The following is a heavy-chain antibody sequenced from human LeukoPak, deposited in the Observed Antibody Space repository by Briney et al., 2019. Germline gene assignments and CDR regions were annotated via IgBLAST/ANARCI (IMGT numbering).Heavy chain of an antibody. Sequence: PSETLSLTCTVSGGAISSYYWGWIRQPPGKGLEWIGQIDPSGSTKYKPSLESRVTVSVDTSKNQFSLQLTSMTVADTGVYYCARRASSTAWSFDYWGQGTLVTVSS. V-gene: IGHV4-4*07. J-gene: IGHJ4*02. D-gene: IGHD2-2*01. CDR2: IDPSGST. CDR3: ARRASSTAWSFDY. CDR1: GGAISSYY.